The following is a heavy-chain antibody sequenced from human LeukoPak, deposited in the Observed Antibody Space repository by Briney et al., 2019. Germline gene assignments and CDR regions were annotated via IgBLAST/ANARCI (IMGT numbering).Heavy chain of an antibody. V-gene: IGHV4-30-4*01. CDR1: GGSISSGDYY. J-gene: IGHJ6*02. Sequence: RPSQTLSLTCTVSGGSISSGDYYWSWIRQPPGKGLEWIGYIYYSGSTYYNPSLKSRVTISVDTSKNQFSLKLSSVTAADTAVYYCAKRGFGFYYGMDVWGQGTTVTVSS. CDR3: AKRGFGFYYGMDV. D-gene: IGHD3-16*01. CDR2: IYYSGST.